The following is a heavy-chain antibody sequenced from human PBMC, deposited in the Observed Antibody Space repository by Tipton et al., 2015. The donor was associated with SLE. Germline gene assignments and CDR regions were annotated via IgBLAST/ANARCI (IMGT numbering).Heavy chain of an antibody. CDR2: LYPTGST. V-gene: IGHV4-4*08. CDR3: ARGSDGEYVRYFDV. J-gene: IGHJ2*01. D-gene: IGHD4-17*01. CDR1: GASISTYY. Sequence: TLSLTCNVSGASISTYYWTWIRQPPGRRLEWIGYLYPTGSTSYNPSLKSRVTISVDTSKKQLSLNLTSVSAADTAVYYCARGSDGEYVRYFDVWGPGTLVTVSS.